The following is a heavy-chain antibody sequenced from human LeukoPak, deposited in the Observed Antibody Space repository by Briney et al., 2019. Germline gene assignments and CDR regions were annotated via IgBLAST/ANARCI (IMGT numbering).Heavy chain of an antibody. J-gene: IGHJ2*01. D-gene: IGHD1-26*01. CDR1: GFTFSDHY. CDR3: GRIRGSYLHWYFDL. V-gene: IGHV3-72*01. Sequence: GGSLRLSCVASGFTFSDHYMDWVRQAPGKGLEWVGRVRNKANSYITMYAASVKGRFTISRNDSENSLYLQMNSLKTEDTAVYYCGRIRGSYLHWYFDLWGRGTLVTVSS. CDR2: VRNKANSYIT.